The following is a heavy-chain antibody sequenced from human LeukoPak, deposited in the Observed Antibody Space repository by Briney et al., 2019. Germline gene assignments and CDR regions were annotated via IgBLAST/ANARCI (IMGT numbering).Heavy chain of an antibody. CDR1: GFTFSSYG. CDR3: AQDPWFGELGGGYFDY. D-gene: IGHD3-10*01. Sequence: PGGSLRLSCAASGFTFSSYGMHWVRQAPGKGLEWVAVISYDGSNKYYADSVKGRFTISRDNSKNTLYLQMNSLRAEDTAVYYCAQDPWFGELGGGYFDYRGQGTLVTVSS. CDR2: ISYDGSNK. J-gene: IGHJ4*02. V-gene: IGHV3-30*18.